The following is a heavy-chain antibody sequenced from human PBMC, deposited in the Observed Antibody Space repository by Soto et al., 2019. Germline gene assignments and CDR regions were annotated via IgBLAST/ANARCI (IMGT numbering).Heavy chain of an antibody. V-gene: IGHV3-30*03. CDR2: ISYDGSNR. Sequence: QVQLAASVGGVVQPGRSLRLSCTTSGFVFNDYDIHWVRQAPGKGLACLASISYDGSNRYYADSVKGRFTISRDNSKNTLSLQINSLGAEDTAVYYCSRGIKGGLDACGPGTLVTVSS. CDR3: SRGIKGGLDA. D-gene: IGHD2-21*01. CDR1: GFVFNDYD. J-gene: IGHJ5*02.